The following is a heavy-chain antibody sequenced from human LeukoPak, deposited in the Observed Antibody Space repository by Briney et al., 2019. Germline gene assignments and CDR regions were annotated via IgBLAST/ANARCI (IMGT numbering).Heavy chain of an antibody. D-gene: IGHD1-26*01. Sequence: GGSLRLSCAASGFTFSSYAMSWVRQAPGKGLEWVSAISGSGGSTYYADSVKGRFTISGDNSKNTLYLQMNGLRAEDTAVYYCATGELPWHFDYWGQGTLVTVSS. J-gene: IGHJ4*02. CDR1: GFTFSSYA. CDR3: ATGELPWHFDY. CDR2: ISGSGGST. V-gene: IGHV3-23*01.